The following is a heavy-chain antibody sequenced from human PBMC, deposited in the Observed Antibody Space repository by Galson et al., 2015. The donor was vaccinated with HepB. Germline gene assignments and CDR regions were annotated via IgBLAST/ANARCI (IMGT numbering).Heavy chain of an antibody. V-gene: IGHV3-33*01. CDR3: ATSVSGSYRGALDF. Sequence: SLRLSCAASGFTFRSYAMHWVRQAPGRGLEWVAVIWYDGSDKYYGDSVKGRFTISRDNSRNTLYLQMNSLRADDTAVYSCATSVSGSYRGALDFWGQGTLVTVSS. J-gene: IGHJ4*02. CDR1: GFTFRSYA. D-gene: IGHD1-26*01. CDR2: IWYDGSDK.